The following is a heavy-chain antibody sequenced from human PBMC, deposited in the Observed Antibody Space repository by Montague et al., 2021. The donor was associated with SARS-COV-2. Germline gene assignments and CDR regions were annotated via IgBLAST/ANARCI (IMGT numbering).Heavy chain of an antibody. Sequence: ETLSLTCTVTGGPISGSSDYWGWIRQSPGKGLEWIASVDYSGNTYYSPSLKGRLTISVDTSKNQFSLKLNSVTAADTALYYCARREYSYGWGDWGQGTLVTVSS. CDR1: GGPISGSSDY. CDR3: ARREYSYGWGD. D-gene: IGHD5-18*01. J-gene: IGHJ4*02. CDR2: VDYSGNT. V-gene: IGHV4-39*01.